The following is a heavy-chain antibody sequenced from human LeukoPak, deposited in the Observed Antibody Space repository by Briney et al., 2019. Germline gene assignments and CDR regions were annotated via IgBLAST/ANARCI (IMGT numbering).Heavy chain of an antibody. CDR1: GFTFNSYA. Sequence: PGGSLRLSCAASGFTFNSYAMSWVRQAPGKGLEWVSAIRGSGGGTHYADSVKGRFTISRDNSKNTLYLQMNSLRDEDTALYYCAKAGIGVVGYFDYWGQGTLVTVSS. CDR2: IRGSGGGT. J-gene: IGHJ4*02. CDR3: AKAGIGVVGYFDY. D-gene: IGHD6-19*01. V-gene: IGHV3-23*01.